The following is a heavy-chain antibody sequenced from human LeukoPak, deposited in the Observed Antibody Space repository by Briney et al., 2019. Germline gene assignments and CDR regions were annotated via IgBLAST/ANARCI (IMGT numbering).Heavy chain of an antibody. J-gene: IGHJ4*02. CDR1: GYSISSGYY. D-gene: IGHD3-22*01. CDR2: IYHSGST. Sequence: SETLSLTCTVSGYSISSGYYWGWIRQPPGKGLEWIGSIYHSGSTYYNPSLKSRVTISVDTSKNQFSLKLSSVTAADTAVYYCARVSYFDSGGYYYYFDYWGQGTLVTVSS. V-gene: IGHV4-38-2*02. CDR3: ARVSYFDSGGYYYYFDY.